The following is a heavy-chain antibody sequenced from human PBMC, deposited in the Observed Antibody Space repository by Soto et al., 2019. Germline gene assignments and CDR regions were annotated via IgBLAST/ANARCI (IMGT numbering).Heavy chain of an antibody. Sequence: ASVKVSCKASGYTFASYAMHWVRQAPGQRLEGMGWINAGNGNTKYSQKFQGRVTITRDTSASTAHMELSSLRSEDTAVYYCARLIQFSQQLARWYYYGMDVWGQGTTVTVSS. CDR3: ARLIQFSQQLARWYYYGMDV. D-gene: IGHD6-13*01. CDR2: INAGNGNT. CDR1: GYTFASYA. J-gene: IGHJ6*02. V-gene: IGHV1-3*01.